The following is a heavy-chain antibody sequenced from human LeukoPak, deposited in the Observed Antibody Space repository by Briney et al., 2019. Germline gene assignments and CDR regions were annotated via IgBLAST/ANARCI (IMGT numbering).Heavy chain of an antibody. CDR2: INHSGST. CDR3: ARALYYSSGWYYFDY. V-gene: IGHV4-34*01. D-gene: IGHD6-19*01. J-gene: IGHJ4*02. CDR1: GGSFSGYY. Sequence: SETLSLTCAVYGGSFSGYYWSWIRQPPGKGLEWIGEINHSGSTNYNPSLKSRVTISVDTSKNQFSLKLSSVTAADTAVYYCARALYYSSGWYYFDYWGQGTLVTVSS.